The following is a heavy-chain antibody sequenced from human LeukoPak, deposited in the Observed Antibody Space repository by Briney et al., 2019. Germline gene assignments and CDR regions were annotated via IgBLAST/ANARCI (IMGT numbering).Heavy chain of an antibody. Sequence: SLKITSKGSGYSIISSCSGWVRQMPAKGLEEMGIIYPGDSESRYRLSFQGQVTIAADKSNSTAYLQWSSLKASDTAMYCCARPDSDHSPFDYWGQGTLVTVSS. V-gene: IGHV5-51*01. CDR1: GYSIISSC. CDR3: ARPDSDHSPFDY. D-gene: IGHD1-14*01. CDR2: IYPGDSES. J-gene: IGHJ4*02.